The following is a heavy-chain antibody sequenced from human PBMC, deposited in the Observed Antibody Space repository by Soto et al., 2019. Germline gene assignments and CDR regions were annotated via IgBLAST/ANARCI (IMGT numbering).Heavy chain of an antibody. V-gene: IGHV4-59*01. CDR3: ARGSGWYLP. D-gene: IGHD6-19*01. CDR1: GGSISSYY. Sequence: SETLSLTCTVSGGSISSYYWSWIRQPPGKGLEWIGYVYYTGTSSYNPSLKSRVTMSVDTSKNQFSLMLTSVSAADTAVYYCARGSGWYLPWGQGTLVTVSS. J-gene: IGHJ5*02. CDR2: VYYTGTS.